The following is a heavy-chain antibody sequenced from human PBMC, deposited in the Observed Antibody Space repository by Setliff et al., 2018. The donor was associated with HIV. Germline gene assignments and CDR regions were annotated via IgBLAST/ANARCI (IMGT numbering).Heavy chain of an antibody. V-gene: IGHV4-34*01. CDR2: IHSSGNT. CDR3: ARVREGFLPYDAFEI. J-gene: IGHJ3*02. D-gene: IGHD3-3*01. CDR1: GGSLSDYY. Sequence: PSETLSLTCAVYGGSLSDYYWSWIRQPPGKGLEWLGEIHSSGNTNYSPSLKGRVTISVDTPKNQYSLNLKSVTAADMAVYYCARVREGFLPYDAFEIWGQGTMVTVSS.